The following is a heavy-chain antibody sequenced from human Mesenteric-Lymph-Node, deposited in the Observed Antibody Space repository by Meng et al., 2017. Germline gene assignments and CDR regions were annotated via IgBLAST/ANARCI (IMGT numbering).Heavy chain of an antibody. CDR3: TRGYSGIDIYAFDI. CDR2: AGNKANSHTT. CDR1: GFTFSDQY. D-gene: IGHD5-12*01. Sequence: GESLKISCAASGFTFSDQYIDWVRQAPGKGLEWVGRAGNKANSHTTEYAASVKGRFIISRDDANYSLYLHMNSLKTEDTAVYYCTRGYSGIDIYAFDIWGRGTMVTVSS. J-gene: IGHJ3*02. V-gene: IGHV3-72*01.